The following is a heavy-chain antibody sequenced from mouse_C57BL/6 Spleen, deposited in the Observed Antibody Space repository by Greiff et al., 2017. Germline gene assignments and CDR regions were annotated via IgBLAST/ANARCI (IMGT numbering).Heavy chain of an antibody. Sequence: VQLQQSGAELVKPGASVKMSCKASGYTFTSYWITWVKQRPGQGLEWFGDLNPGSGSTNYNEKFKSKATLTVDTSSSTAYMQLSSLTSEDSAVYYCERRWVGAMDYGGQGTSVTVAS. J-gene: IGHJ4*01. CDR2: LNPGSGST. V-gene: IGHV1-55*01. CDR3: ERRWVGAMDY. D-gene: IGHD1-1*01. CDR1: GYTFTSYW.